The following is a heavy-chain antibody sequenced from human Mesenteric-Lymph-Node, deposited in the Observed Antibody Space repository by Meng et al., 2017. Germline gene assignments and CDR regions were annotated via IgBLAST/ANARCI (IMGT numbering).Heavy chain of an antibody. CDR1: GGSISSYY. D-gene: IGHD5-24*01. CDR2: IYYSGST. Sequence: SETLSLTCTVSGGSISSYYWSWIRQPPGKGLEWIGYIYYSGSTNYNPSLKSRVTISVDTSKNQFSLKLSSVTAADTAVYYCVRDRRDGYNRYYFDYWGQGTLVTVSS. CDR3: VRDRRDGYNRYYFDY. J-gene: IGHJ4*02. V-gene: IGHV4-59*12.